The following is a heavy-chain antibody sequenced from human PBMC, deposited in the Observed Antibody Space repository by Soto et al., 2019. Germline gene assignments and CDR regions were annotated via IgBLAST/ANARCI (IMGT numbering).Heavy chain of an antibody. CDR3: TRDQSIVGATGGAYFYYGMDV. CDR2: LFSGGST. V-gene: IGHV3-53*01. CDR1: GVSVSSNY. Sequence: PVGSLRLSCEVSGVSVSSNYISWVRQAPGKGLEWVSVLFSGGSTYYADSVQGRFTISRDTSKSTVYLQMHSLTAEDTAVYYCTRDQSIVGATGGAYFYYGMDVWGQGTTVTVSS. J-gene: IGHJ6*02. D-gene: IGHD1-26*01.